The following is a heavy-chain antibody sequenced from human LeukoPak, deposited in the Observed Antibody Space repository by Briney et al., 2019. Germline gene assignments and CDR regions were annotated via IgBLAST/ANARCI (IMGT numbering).Heavy chain of an antibody. D-gene: IGHD6-13*01. J-gene: IGHJ4*02. CDR3: AREGQQLVFDY. CDR2: IYYSGST. Sequence: SETLSLTCTVSGGSISSSSYYWGWIRQPPGKGLEWIGSIYYSGSTYYNPPLKSRVTISVDTSKNQFSLKLSSVTAADTAVYYCAREGQQLVFDYWGQGTLVTVSS. CDR1: GGSISSSSYY. V-gene: IGHV4-39*02.